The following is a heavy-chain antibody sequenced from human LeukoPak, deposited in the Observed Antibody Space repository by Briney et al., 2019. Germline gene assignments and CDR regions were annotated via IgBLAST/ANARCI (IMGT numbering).Heavy chain of an antibody. J-gene: IGHJ4*02. CDR1: GFTFSSYG. CDR2: RSYDGSNK. CDR3: AKDLGVAAAGIDY. V-gene: IGHV3-30*18. Sequence: GGSLRLSCAASGFTFSSYGMHWVRQAPGKGLEWVAVRSYDGSNKYYADSVKGRFTISRDNSKNTLYLQMNSLRAEDTAVYYCAKDLGVAAAGIDYWGQGTLVTVSS. D-gene: IGHD6-13*01.